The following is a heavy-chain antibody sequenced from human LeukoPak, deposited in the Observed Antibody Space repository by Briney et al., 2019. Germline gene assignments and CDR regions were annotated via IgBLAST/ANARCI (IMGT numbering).Heavy chain of an antibody. J-gene: IGHJ4*02. CDR2: IYSGDGT. CDR3: AKAGSIRLDY. V-gene: IGHV3-23*03. D-gene: IGHD1-26*01. CDR1: GFTFSSYG. Sequence: GGSLRLSCAASGFTFSSYGMSWVRQAPGKGLEWVSVIYSGDGTYYADSVEGRFTISRDNSKNTLYLQMNSLRAEDTAVYYCAKAGSIRLDYWGEGTLVTVSS.